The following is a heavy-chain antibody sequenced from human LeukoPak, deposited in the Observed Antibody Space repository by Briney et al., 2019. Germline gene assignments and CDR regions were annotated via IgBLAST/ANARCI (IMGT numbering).Heavy chain of an antibody. D-gene: IGHD2-15*01. CDR3: VRGYSFGPYGMDV. CDR2: IIPIFVTA. V-gene: IGHV1-69*01. Sequence: SVKVSCKASGGTFSSYAISWVRQAPGQGLEWMGGIIPIFVTANYAQKFQGRVTITADESTSTAYMELSSLRSEDTAVYYCVRGYSFGPYGMDVWGQGTTVTVSS. J-gene: IGHJ6*02. CDR1: GGTFSSYA.